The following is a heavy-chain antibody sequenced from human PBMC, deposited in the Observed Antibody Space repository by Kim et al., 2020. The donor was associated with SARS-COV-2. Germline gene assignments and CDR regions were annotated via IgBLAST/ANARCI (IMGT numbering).Heavy chain of an antibody. CDR1: GYTFTNYD. CDR2: VNPNSGNT. Sequence: ASVKVSCKAYGYTFTNYDINWVRQASGQGLEWLGSVNPNSGNTVYAQKFQDRIAMTRNTYLGTAYMELSSLRSGDTAVYFCTRRVREFRQRRDYFDLWGQ. D-gene: IGHD3-10*01. J-gene: IGHJ4*02. CDR3: TRRVREFRQRRDYFDL. V-gene: IGHV1-8*01.